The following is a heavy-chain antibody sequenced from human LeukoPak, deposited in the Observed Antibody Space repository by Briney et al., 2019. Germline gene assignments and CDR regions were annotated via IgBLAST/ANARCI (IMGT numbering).Heavy chain of an antibody. Sequence: GSLRLSCVASGLPIADFAMHWVRQAPGKGLEWVSLISGDGVSTFYTDSVRGRFSISRDNTKNSLYLEMNSLRTEDTAMYYCAEESGKFDYWGQGTLVAVSS. CDR1: GLPIADFA. CDR3: AEESGKFDY. CDR2: ISGDGVST. J-gene: IGHJ4*02. V-gene: IGHV3-43*02.